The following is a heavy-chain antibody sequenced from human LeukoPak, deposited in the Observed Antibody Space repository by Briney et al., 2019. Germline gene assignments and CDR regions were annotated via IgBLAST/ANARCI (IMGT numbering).Heavy chain of an antibody. CDR1: GFTFSSSA. CDR3: AKSLRYYYDSSGYFDY. V-gene: IGHV3-23*01. Sequence: PGGSLRLSCAASGFTFSSSAMNWVRQAPGKGLEWVSAISGSGDSTYYADSVKGRFTISRDNSKNTLYLQMNSLRAEDTAVYYCAKSLRYYYDSSGYFDYWGQGTLVTVSS. CDR2: ISGSGDST. D-gene: IGHD3-22*01. J-gene: IGHJ4*02.